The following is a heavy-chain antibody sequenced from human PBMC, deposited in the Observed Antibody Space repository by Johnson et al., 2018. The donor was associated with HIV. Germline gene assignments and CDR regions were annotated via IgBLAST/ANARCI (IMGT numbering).Heavy chain of an antibody. CDR3: AKVRRPGGVRDVFDI. Sequence: QEQLVESGGGVVQPGRSLRLSCAASGFTFSSYAMHWVRQAPGKGLEWVAVISYDGSNKYYADSVKGRFTISRDNSKDTLSLQMNSLRDEDTAVYYCAKVRRPGGVRDVFDIWGQGTTVTVSS. CDR2: ISYDGSNK. D-gene: IGHD2-8*02. V-gene: IGHV3-30*04. J-gene: IGHJ3*02. CDR1: GFTFSSYA.